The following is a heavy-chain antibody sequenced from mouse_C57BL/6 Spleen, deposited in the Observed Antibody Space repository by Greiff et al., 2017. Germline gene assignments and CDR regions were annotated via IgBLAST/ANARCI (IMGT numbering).Heavy chain of an antibody. CDR3: ASRGYYSWFAY. Sequence: DVQLQESGPGMVKPSQSLSLTCTVTGYSITSGYDWHWIRHFPGNKLEWMGYISYSGSTNYNPSLKSRISITHDTSKNHFFLKLNSVTTEDTATYYCASRGYYSWFAYWGQGTLVTVSA. CDR1: GYSITSGYD. V-gene: IGHV3-1*01. D-gene: IGHD2-12*01. J-gene: IGHJ3*01. CDR2: ISYSGST.